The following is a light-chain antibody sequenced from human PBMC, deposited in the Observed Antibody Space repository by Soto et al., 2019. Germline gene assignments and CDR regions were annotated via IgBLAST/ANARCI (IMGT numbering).Light chain of an antibody. CDR2: GAS. CDR1: QSFNSIY. Sequence: ELEWKQSPGTLSLSPGERATLSCRASQSFNSIYLAWSPQKPGQAPRLLIYGASSRATGIPDRFSGSGSGTDFTLTISRLEPEDFAVYYCHQYDSWTFGQGTNVDI. J-gene: IGKJ1*01. CDR3: HQYDSWT. V-gene: IGKV3-20*01.